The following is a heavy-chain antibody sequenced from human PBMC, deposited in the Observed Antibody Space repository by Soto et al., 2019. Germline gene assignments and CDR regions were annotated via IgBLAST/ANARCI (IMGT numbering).Heavy chain of an antibody. Sequence: QVQLIQSGAELKRPGSSVKVSCKASGDTFSSYSITWLRQAPGQRLEWMGGIIPIFEKPTYAQKFQGRVAITADDSTITVYMELTRLTSEDTAVYYYAMGPGIWNSFYLWCQGTPLSVSS. CDR2: IIPIFEKP. CDR1: GDTFSSYS. CDR3: AMGPGIWNSFYL. D-gene: IGHD1-7*01. V-gene: IGHV1-69*01. J-gene: IGHJ3*01.